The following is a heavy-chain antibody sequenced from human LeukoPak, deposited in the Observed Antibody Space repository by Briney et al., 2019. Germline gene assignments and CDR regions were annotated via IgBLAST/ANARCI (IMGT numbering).Heavy chain of an antibody. V-gene: IGHV4-34*01. CDR3: ARGDYCSGGSCYSPPFDY. CDR2: INHSGST. CDR1: GGSFSGYY. Sequence: SETLSLTCAVYGGSFSGYYRSWIRQPPGKGLEWIGEINHSGSTNYNPSLKSRVTISVDTSKNQFSLKLSSVTAADTAVYYCARGDYCSGGSCYSPPFDYWGQGTLVTVSS. J-gene: IGHJ4*02. D-gene: IGHD2-15*01.